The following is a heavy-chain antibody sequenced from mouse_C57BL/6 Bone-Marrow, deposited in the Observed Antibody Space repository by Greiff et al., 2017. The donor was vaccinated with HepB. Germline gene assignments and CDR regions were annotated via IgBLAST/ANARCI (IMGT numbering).Heavy chain of an antibody. CDR1: GFTFSDYG. D-gene: IGHD1-1*01. J-gene: IGHJ4*01. CDR2: ISNLAYSI. V-gene: IGHV5-15*01. CDR3: ARSTTVVSYYAMDY. Sequence: EVQLVESGGGLVQPGGSLKLSCAASGFTFSDYGMAWVRQAPRKGPEWVAFISNLAYSIYYADTVTGRFTISRENAKNTLYLEMSSLRSEDTAMYYCARSTTVVSYYAMDYWGQGTSVTVSS.